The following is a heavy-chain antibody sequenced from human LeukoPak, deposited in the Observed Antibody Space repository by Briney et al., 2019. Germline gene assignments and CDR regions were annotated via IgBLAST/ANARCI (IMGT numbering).Heavy chain of an antibody. CDR2: ISSSGSTI. Sequence: PGGSLRLSCAASGFTFSDYYMSWIRQAPGKGLEWVSYISSSGSTIYYADSVKGRFTISRDNAKNSLYLQMNSLRAEDTAVYYCARAYKCSSTSCYAPHWFDPWGQGTLVTVSS. CDR1: GFTFSDYY. J-gene: IGHJ5*02. V-gene: IGHV3-11*01. CDR3: ARAYKCSSTSCYAPHWFDP. D-gene: IGHD2-2*01.